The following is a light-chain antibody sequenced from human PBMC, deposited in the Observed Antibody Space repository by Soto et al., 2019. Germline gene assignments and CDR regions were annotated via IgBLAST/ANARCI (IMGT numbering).Light chain of an antibody. CDR2: RDI. J-gene: IGLJ1*01. CDR3: CSYAGSIYV. CDR1: NIKSKN. V-gene: IGLV3-9*01. Sequence: SYELTQPLSVSVALGQTASFTCGGNNIKSKNVHWYQQKPGQAPVLVIYRDIKRPSGIPERFAGSKSGNTASLTISGLQAEDEADYYCCSYAGSIYVFGTGTKVTVL.